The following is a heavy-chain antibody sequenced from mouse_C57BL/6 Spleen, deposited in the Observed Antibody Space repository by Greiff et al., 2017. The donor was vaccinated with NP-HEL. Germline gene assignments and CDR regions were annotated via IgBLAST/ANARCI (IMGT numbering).Heavy chain of an antibody. J-gene: IGHJ4*01. V-gene: IGHV1-69*01. CDR1: GYTFTSYW. D-gene: IGHD1-1*01. CDR3: SRDGGSRPRYGMDY. Sequence: QVQLQQPGAELVMPGASVKLSCKASGYTFTSYWKHWVKQRPGRGLEWIGEIDPSDGYTNYNQKFKGKSTLTVDKSSSTAYMQLSSLTSEDSAVYYCSRDGGSRPRYGMDYWGQGTSVTVSA. CDR2: IDPSDGYT.